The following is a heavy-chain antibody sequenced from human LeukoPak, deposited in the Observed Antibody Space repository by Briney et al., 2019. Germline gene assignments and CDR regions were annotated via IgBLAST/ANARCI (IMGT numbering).Heavy chain of an antibody. CDR2: LNGDNT. V-gene: IGHV3-23*01. J-gene: IGHJ4*02. D-gene: IGHD1-26*01. CDR1: GFTFSNFA. Sequence: GGSLRLSCAASGFTFSNFAMSWMRQAPGKGLEWVSALNGDNTYYADSVKGRFTVSRDNSKNTLYLQMNSLTAEDTAVYYCVREATGYSFADYWGQGTLVSVSS. CDR3: VREATGYSFADY.